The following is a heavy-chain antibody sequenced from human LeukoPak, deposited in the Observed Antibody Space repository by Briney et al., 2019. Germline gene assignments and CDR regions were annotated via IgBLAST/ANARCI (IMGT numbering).Heavy chain of an antibody. CDR2: ISWNSGRI. CDR3: ARADDSSGYWPYYYYYMDV. V-gene: IGHV3-9*01. Sequence: GGSLRLSCAASGFTFDDYAMHWVRQGPGKGLEWVSGISWNSGRIGYADSVKGRFTISRDNAKNSLYLQMNSLRAEDTALYYCARADDSSGYWPYYYYYMDVWGKGTTVTVSS. D-gene: IGHD3-22*01. J-gene: IGHJ6*03. CDR1: GFTFDDYA.